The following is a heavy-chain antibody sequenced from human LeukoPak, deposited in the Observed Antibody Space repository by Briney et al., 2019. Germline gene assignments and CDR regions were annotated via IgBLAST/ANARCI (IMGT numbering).Heavy chain of an antibody. D-gene: IGHD4-17*01. CDR2: INTDGSST. CDR3: ARGVNGDSRFDP. V-gene: IGHV3-74*01. Sequence: LSGGSLRLSGAASGFTFSSYWMHWVRQAPGKGLVWVSRINTDGSSTTYADSVKGRFTISRDNAKNTLYLQMNSLRAEDTAVYYCARGVNGDSRFDPWGQGTLVTVSS. J-gene: IGHJ5*02. CDR1: GFTFSSYW.